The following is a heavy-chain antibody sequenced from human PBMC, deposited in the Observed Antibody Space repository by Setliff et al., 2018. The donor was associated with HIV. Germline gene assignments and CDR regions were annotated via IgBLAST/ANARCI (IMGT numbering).Heavy chain of an antibody. V-gene: IGHV3-23*01. D-gene: IGHD3-10*01. J-gene: IGHJ4*02. CDR1: GFNFNDYA. Sequence: QSGGSLRLSCAASGFNFNDYAMHWVRQAPGEGLEWVSGIVASAGITYYAGSVKGRFTISRDNSKNTLYLQMNSLRAEDTAVYYCAKHPRYYDSGSRYFDYWGQGTLVTVSS. CDR3: AKHPRYYDSGSRYFDY. CDR2: IVASAGIT.